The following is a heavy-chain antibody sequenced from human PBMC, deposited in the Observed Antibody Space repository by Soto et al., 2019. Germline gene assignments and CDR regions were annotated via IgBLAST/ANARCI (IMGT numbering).Heavy chain of an antibody. J-gene: IGHJ4*02. Sequence: EVDLVESGGDLVQPGGSLRLSCEASGLTLSSYWMNWVRQAPGKGLEWVAIIKKDGSVRHYVDSVKGRFTISRDNARNSLYLHMNDPRAEDTAVYYCAAGIGYLFDYWGRGTLVTVSS. CDR1: GLTLSSYW. CDR2: IKKDGSVR. D-gene: IGHD5-12*01. CDR3: AAGIGYLFDY. V-gene: IGHV3-7*03.